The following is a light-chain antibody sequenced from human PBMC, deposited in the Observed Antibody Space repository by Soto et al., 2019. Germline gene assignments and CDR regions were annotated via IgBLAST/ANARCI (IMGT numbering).Light chain of an antibody. CDR3: VLYLGSGISV. V-gene: IGLV8-61*01. CDR1: SGSVSTSYY. CDR2: STN. Sequence: QTVVTQEPSFSVSPGGTVTLTCGLSSGSVSTSYYPSWYQQTPGQAPRTLIYSTNTRSSGVPDRFSGSILGNKAALTITGAQADDESDYDCVLYLGSGISVFGGGTTVTVL. J-gene: IGLJ2*01.